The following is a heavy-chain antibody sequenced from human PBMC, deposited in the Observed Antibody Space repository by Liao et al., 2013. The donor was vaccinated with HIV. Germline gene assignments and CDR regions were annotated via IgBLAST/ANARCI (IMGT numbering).Heavy chain of an antibody. Sequence: QVQLQQWGAGLLRPSETLSLTCAVYGGSFGHYYWTWIRQAPGEGLEWIGDINQSGTTHYNPSLKSRVTISADTSKNQFSLHLRSLSAADTAVYYCARRVGVMVGQVYDYYTWTPGAKGPRSSSP. J-gene: IGHJ6*03. CDR1: GGSFGHYY. CDR3: ARRVGVMVGQVYDYYTWTP. D-gene: IGHD2-21*01. CDR2: INQSGTT. V-gene: IGHV4-34*01.